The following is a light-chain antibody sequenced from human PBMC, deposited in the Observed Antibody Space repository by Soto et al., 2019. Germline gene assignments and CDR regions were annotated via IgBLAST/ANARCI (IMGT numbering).Light chain of an antibody. CDR1: SSDVGGYNY. J-gene: IGLJ2*01. CDR2: GVS. V-gene: IGLV2-14*01. CDR3: SSYTSSSTLVV. Sequence: QSALTQPASVSGSPGQSITISCTGTSSDVGGYNYVSWYQQHPGKAPKLIIYGVSNRPSGVSHRFSGSRSGNTASLTISGLQAEDEADYYGSSYTSSSTLVVFGGGTKVTVL.